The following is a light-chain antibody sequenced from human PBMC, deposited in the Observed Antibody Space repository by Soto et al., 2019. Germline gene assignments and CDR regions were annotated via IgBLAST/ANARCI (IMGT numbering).Light chain of an antibody. CDR3: SSYAGSNNVV. CDR2: EVS. V-gene: IGLV2-8*01. CDR1: SSDVGGYNY. J-gene: IGLJ2*01. Sequence: LTQPPSASGSPGQSVTISCTGTSSDVGGYNYVSWYQQHPGKAPKLMIYEVSKRPSGVPDRFSGSKSGNTASLTVSGLQAEDEADYYCSSYAGSNNVVFGGGTKLTVL.